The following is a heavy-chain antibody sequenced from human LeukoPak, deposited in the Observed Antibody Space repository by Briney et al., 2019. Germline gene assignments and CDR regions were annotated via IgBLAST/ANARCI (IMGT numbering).Heavy chain of an antibody. D-gene: IGHD3-10*01. CDR2: FDPEDGET. CDR3: ATVRTGSYYKFRFDP. CDR1: GYTLTELS. Sequence: ASVKVSCKVSGYTLTELSMHWVRQAPGKGLEWMGGFDPEDGETIYAQKFQGRVTMTEDTSTDTAYMELSSLRSEDTAVYYCATVRTGSYYKFRFDPWGQGTLVTVSS. J-gene: IGHJ5*02. V-gene: IGHV1-24*01.